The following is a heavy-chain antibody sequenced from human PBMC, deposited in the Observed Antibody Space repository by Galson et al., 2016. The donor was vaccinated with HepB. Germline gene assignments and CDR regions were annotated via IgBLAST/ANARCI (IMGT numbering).Heavy chain of an antibody. CDR3: VKWAHGDLRQGGSYFDY. J-gene: IGHJ4*02. D-gene: IGHD4-17*01. V-gene: IGHV3-23*01. CDR2: FSGGAGTT. Sequence: SLRLSCAASGFTFRSFAMSWVRQAPRKGLEWVAAFSGGAGTTYYADSVRGRFTISRDNSKNTLFLQMNSLKDEDTAVYYCVKWAHGDLRQGGSYFDYWDQGTLVTVSS. CDR1: GFTFRSFA.